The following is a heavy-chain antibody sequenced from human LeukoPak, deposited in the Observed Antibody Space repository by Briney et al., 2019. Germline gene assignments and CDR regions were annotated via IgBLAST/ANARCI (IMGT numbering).Heavy chain of an antibody. CDR2: MFHSGTT. D-gene: IGHD1-26*01. J-gene: IGHJ4*02. V-gene: IGHV4-38-2*02. Sequence: PSETLSLTCTVSGYSISSNYYWAWIRQPPGKGLEWIGNMFHSGTTAHNPSLKSRVTISKDTSKNQFSLNLRFVTAADTAVYYCARVVGATQLDYWGQGILVTVSS. CDR1: GYSISSNYY. CDR3: ARVVGATQLDY.